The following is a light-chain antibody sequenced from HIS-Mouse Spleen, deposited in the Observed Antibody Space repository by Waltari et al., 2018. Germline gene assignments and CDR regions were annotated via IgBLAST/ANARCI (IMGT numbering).Light chain of an antibody. CDR3: SSYTSSSFNVV. CDR2: DVS. Sequence: QSALTQPASVSGSPGQSITISCTGTSSDVGGYNYVSLYQQHPGKAPTLMIYDVSNRPSGVSNRFSGSKSGNTASLTISGLQAEDEADYYCSSYTSSSFNVVFGGGTKLTVL. J-gene: IGLJ2*01. V-gene: IGLV2-14*03. CDR1: SSDVGGYNY.